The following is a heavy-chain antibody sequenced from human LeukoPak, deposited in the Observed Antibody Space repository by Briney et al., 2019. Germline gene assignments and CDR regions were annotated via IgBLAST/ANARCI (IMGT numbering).Heavy chain of an antibody. CDR2: INPNSGGA. Sequence: GSSVKASCKASGGTFSSYAISWVRQAPGQGLEWMGWINPNSGGANYAQKFQGRVTMTSDTSISTAYMELSRLRSDDTAVYYCARGGIIAARDGYYFDYWGQGTLVTVSS. J-gene: IGHJ4*02. D-gene: IGHD6-6*01. CDR3: ARGGIIAARDGYYFDY. V-gene: IGHV1-2*02. CDR1: GGTFSSYA.